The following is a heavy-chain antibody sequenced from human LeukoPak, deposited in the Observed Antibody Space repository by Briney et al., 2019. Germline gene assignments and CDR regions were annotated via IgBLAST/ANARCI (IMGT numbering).Heavy chain of an antibody. J-gene: IGHJ4*02. Sequence: ASVKVSCKASGYTFTSYAMNWVRQAPGQGLEWMGWINTNTGNPTYAQGFTGRFVFSLDTSVSTAYLQISSLKAEDTAGYYCARVSGQWLAQYYFDYWGQGTLVTVSS. CDR3: ARVSGQWLAQYYFDY. CDR1: GYTFTSYA. D-gene: IGHD6-19*01. V-gene: IGHV7-4-1*02. CDR2: INTNTGNP.